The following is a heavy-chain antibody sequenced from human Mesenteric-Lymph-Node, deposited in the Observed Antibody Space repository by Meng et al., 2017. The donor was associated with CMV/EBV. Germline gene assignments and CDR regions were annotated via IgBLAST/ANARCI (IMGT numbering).Heavy chain of an antibody. D-gene: IGHD6-19*01. CDR3: VRESSGWTEGDY. CDR2: IYPGDSDT. J-gene: IGHJ4*02. V-gene: IGHV5-51*01. CDR1: GYRFTSYW. Sequence: SCKGSGYRFTSYWIGWVRQMPGKGLEWMGIIYPGDSDTTYSPSFQGRVTFSVDKSITTAYLQWNSLKASDTAMYYCVRESSGWTEGDYWGQGTLVTVSS.